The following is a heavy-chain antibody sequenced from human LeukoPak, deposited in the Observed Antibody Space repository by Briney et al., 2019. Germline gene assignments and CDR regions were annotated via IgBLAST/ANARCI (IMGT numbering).Heavy chain of an antibody. D-gene: IGHD3-10*01. J-gene: IGHJ5*02. CDR2: IYSGGST. CDR1: GFTVSNNY. V-gene: IGHV3-66*01. CDR3: ARDRGSGSYPFNWFDP. Sequence: GGSLRLSCAASGFTVSNNYMSWVRQAPGKGLEWVSVIYSGGSTYYTDSVKGRFTISRDNSKNTLYLQMNSLRAEDTAVYYCARDRGSGSYPFNWFDPWGQGTLVTVSS.